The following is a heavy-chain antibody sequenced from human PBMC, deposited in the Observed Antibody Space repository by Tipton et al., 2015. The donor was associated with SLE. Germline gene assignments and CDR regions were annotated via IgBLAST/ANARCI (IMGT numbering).Heavy chain of an antibody. CDR3: ARDRTGGDAFDI. V-gene: IGHV4-38-2*02. CDR1: GYSISSGYY. Sequence: TLSLTCAVSGYSISSGYYWGWIRQPPGKGLEWIGYIYYSGSTNYNPSLKSRVTISVDTSKNQFSLKLSSVTAADTAVYYCARDRTGGDAFDIWGQGTMVTVSS. D-gene: IGHD3-10*01. CDR2: IYYSGST. J-gene: IGHJ3*02.